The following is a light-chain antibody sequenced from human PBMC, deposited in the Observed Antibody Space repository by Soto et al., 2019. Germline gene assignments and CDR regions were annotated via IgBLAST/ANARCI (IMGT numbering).Light chain of an antibody. CDR3: QQRSNWAVT. CDR2: DAS. CDR1: PSVSSH. Sequence: EIVLTQSPATLSLSPGERATLSCRASPSVSSHLAWYQQKPGQAPRLLIYDASNRVTGIPARFSGSWSGTEFPLTIASLEPEDFAVYYCQQRSNWAVTFGQGTKVEIK. V-gene: IGKV3-11*01. J-gene: IGKJ1*01.